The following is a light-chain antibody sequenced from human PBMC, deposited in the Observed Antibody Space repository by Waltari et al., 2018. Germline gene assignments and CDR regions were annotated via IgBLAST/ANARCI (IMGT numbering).Light chain of an antibody. CDR1: QDIRIY. CDR2: DAS. J-gene: IGKJ1*01. V-gene: IGKV1-33*01. Sequence: DIQMTQSPSSMSASVGDRVSITCQASQDIRIYLSWYQQKPGKAPKVLIYDASNLETGVPSRFTGSRSGTDFTFTISSLQPEDIATYYCQQYKDLPRTFGQGTKVEI. CDR3: QQYKDLPRT.